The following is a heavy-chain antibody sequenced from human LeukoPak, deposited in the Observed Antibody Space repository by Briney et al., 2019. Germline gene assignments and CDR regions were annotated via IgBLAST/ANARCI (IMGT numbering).Heavy chain of an antibody. Sequence: SETLSLTCTVSGGFIINYYWSWIRQPAGTGLEWVGRIYVTGSTIYNPSLQSRLSMSVDTSKNQFSLRLTSVTAADTAVYYCTSLKYYDSTGYSPGYYMDVWGKGITVTVSS. D-gene: IGHD3-22*01. CDR1: GGFIINYY. CDR3: TSLKYYDSTGYSPGYYMDV. CDR2: IYVTGST. J-gene: IGHJ6*03. V-gene: IGHV4-4*07.